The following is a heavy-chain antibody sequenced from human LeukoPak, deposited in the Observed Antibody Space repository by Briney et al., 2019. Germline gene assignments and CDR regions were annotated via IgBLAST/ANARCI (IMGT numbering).Heavy chain of an antibody. CDR1: GVTFSIYW. V-gene: IGHV3-7*01. Sequence: PGGSLGLSCAASGVTFSIYWMSWVRQAPGKGLEWVADIKQDGSEKYYVDSVRGRFTISRDNAKNSLYLQMNSLRVEDTAVYYCARNTYYYERSGWKAFDIWGQGTMVTVSS. CDR2: IKQDGSEK. CDR3: ARNTYYYERSGWKAFDI. J-gene: IGHJ3*02. D-gene: IGHD3-22*01.